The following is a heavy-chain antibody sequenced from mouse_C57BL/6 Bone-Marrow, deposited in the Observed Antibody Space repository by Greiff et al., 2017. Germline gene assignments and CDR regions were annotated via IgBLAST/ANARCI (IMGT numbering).Heavy chain of an antibody. V-gene: IGHV1-82*01. CDR2: IYPGDGDT. Sequence: QVQLQQSGPELAKPGASVKISCKASGYAFSSSWMNWVKQRPGKGLEWIGRIYPGDGDTNYNGKFKGKATLTADKSSSTAYMQLSSLTSEDSAVYFCAWAMDYWGQGTSVTVSS. CDR3: AWAMDY. J-gene: IGHJ4*01. CDR1: GYAFSSSW.